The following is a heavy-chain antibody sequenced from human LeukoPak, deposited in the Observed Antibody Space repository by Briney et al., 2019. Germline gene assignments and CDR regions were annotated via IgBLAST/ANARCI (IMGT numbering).Heavy chain of an antibody. V-gene: IGHV3-30*04. D-gene: IGHD3-3*01. Sequence: GGSLRLSCAASGFTFSSYAMHWVRQAPGKGLEWVAVISYDGSNKYYADSVKGRFTISRDNSKNTLYLQMNSLRAEDTAVYYCAKSDPYYDFWSGHDYWGQGTLVTVSS. CDR2: ISYDGSNK. J-gene: IGHJ4*02. CDR1: GFTFSSYA. CDR3: AKSDPYYDFWSGHDY.